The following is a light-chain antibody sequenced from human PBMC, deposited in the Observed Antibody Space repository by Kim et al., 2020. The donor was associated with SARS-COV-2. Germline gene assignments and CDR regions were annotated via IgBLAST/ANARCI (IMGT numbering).Light chain of an antibody. Sequence: VSPGERATNTCRASQSVSSYLAWYEENPGQGPRILIYDASNRATGIPARFSGSGSGTDFTLTISSLEPEDFAVYYCQQRSNWPRTFGQGTKVDIK. V-gene: IGKV3-11*01. J-gene: IGKJ1*01. CDR2: DAS. CDR3: QQRSNWPRT. CDR1: QSVSSY.